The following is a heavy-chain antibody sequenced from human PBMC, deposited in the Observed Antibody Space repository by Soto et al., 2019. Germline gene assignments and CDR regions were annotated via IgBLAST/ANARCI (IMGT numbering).Heavy chain of an antibody. J-gene: IGHJ4*02. CDR2: IYYSGST. CDR1: GGSISSGDYY. V-gene: IGHV4-30-4*01. D-gene: IGHD1-26*01. CDR3: ARENGSTVGASRYFDY. Sequence: LSLTCTVSGGSISSGDYYWSWIRQPPGKGLEWIGYIYYSGSTYYNPSLKSRVTISVDTSKNQFSLKLSSVTAADTAVYYCARENGSTVGASRYFDYWGQGTLVTVSS.